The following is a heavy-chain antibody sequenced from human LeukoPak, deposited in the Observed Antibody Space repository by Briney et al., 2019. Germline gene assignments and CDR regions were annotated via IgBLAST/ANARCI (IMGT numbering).Heavy chain of an antibody. J-gene: IGHJ4*02. Sequence: SEALSLTCTVSGGSISSYYWSWIRQPPGKGLEWIGYIYYSGSTNYNPSLKSRVTISVDTSKNQFSLILNSVTAADTAVYYCARVDYYDSSVFDYWGQGTLVTVSS. CDR3: ARVDYYDSSVFDY. V-gene: IGHV4-59*01. D-gene: IGHD3-22*01. CDR2: IYYSGST. CDR1: GGSISSYY.